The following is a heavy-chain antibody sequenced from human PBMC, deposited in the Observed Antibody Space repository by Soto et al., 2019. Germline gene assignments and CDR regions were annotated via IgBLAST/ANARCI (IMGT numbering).Heavy chain of an antibody. V-gene: IGHV4-39*01. Sequence: QLQLQESGPGLVKPSETLSLTCTVSGGSISSSSYYWGWIRQPPGKGLEWIGSIYYSGSTYYNPSLKSPSTISVDTPNTQFSLKLSSVTAADTGVYYCASQNNPYYYYGMDVWGQGTTVTVSS. D-gene: IGHD1-1*01. CDR1: GGSISSSSYY. CDR3: ASQNNPYYYYGMDV. CDR2: IYYSGST. J-gene: IGHJ6*02.